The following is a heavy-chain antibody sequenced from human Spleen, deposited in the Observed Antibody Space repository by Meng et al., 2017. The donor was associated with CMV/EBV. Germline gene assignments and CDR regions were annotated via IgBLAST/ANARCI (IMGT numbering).Heavy chain of an antibody. D-gene: IGHD6-13*01. V-gene: IGHV3-53*05. CDR1: GLSVSSNY. J-gene: IGHJ6*02. CDR2: IYHGGSR. Sequence: GESLKISCAASGLSVSSNYMTWVRQAPGKGLEWVSVIYHGGSRYYADSVKGRSTISRDNSKNSLYLQMNSLRTEDTALYYCAKAHSSSWPDYYYYYGMDVWGQGTTVTVSS. CDR3: AKAHSSSWPDYYYYYGMDV.